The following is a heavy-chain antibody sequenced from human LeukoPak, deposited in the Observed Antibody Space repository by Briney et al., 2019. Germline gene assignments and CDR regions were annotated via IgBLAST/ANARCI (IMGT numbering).Heavy chain of an antibody. D-gene: IGHD3-3*01. CDR1: GYTFTAYY. Sequence: GASVKVSCKASGYTFTAYYMHWVRQAPGQGLEWMGWINPKSGGTNYPQKFQGRVTMTRDTSISTAYMELSRLRSDDTAMYYCARTELRFLEWPGAFDIWGQGTMVTVSS. V-gene: IGHV1-2*02. CDR2: INPKSGGT. CDR3: ARTELRFLEWPGAFDI. J-gene: IGHJ3*02.